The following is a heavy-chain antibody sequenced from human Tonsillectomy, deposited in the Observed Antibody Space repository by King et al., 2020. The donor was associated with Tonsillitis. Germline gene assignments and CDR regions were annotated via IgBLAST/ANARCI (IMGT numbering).Heavy chain of an antibody. CDR2: IYLDGSDT. D-gene: IGHD3-3*01. J-gene: IGHJ4*02. Sequence: QLVKSGAEVKKPGESLKLSCSGSGFSLNNYLIAWVLQMHGKGMEWMGSIYLDGSDTTYSPSLQGQVTISADKSLTTAYLQWSSLKTSDTAMYYCARSLTIFGTADCWGQGTLVTVSS. V-gene: IGHV5-51*01. CDR3: ARSLTIFGTADC. CDR1: GFSLNNYL.